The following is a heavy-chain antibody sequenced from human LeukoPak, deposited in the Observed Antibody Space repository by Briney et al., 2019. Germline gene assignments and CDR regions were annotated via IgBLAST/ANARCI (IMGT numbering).Heavy chain of an antibody. CDR1: GFTFSSYE. V-gene: IGHV3-48*03. CDR2: ISSSGSTI. Sequence: GGSLRLSCAASGFTFSSYEMNWVRQAPGKGLEWVSYISSSGSTIYYADSVKGRFTISRDNAKNSLYLQMNSLRAEDTAVYYCARDSSGWDPLDYWGQGTLVTVSS. D-gene: IGHD6-19*01. J-gene: IGHJ4*02. CDR3: ARDSSGWDPLDY.